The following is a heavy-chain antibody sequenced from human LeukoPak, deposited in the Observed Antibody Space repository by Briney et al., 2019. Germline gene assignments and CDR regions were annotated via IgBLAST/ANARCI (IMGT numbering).Heavy chain of an antibody. J-gene: IGHJ4*02. D-gene: IGHD5-18*01. CDR1: GASVSGSNYY. V-gene: IGHV4-39*01. CDR2: IYSSGST. CDR3: ASGPYTAMVRGRVDY. Sequence: SETLSLTCAVSGASVSGSNYYWGWIRQPPGKGLEWIGNIYSSGSTYYNASLQSRVTISIDTSKNQFSLKLSSVTAADTAVYYCASGPYTAMVRGRVDYWGQGTLVTVPS.